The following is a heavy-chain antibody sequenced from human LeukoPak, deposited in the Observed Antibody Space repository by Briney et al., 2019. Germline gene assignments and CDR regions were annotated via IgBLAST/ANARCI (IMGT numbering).Heavy chain of an antibody. CDR2: IGTAGDT. CDR1: GFTFSSYD. J-gene: IGHJ4*02. CDR3: ARGNFWSGYRSKAFDY. V-gene: IGHV3-13*01. Sequence: GGSLRLSCAASGFTFSSYDMHWVRQATGKGLEWVSAIGTAGDTYYPGSVKGRFTISRENAKNSSYLQMNSLRAGDTAVYYCARGNFWSGYRSKAFDYWGQGTLVTVSS. D-gene: IGHD3-3*01.